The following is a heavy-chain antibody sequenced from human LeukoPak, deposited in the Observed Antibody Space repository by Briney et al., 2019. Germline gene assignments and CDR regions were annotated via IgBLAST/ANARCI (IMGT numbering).Heavy chain of an antibody. D-gene: IGHD6-19*01. CDR1: GFSLRTSGMC. V-gene: IGHV2-70*11. Sequence: VSGPTLVNPTQTLTLTCTFSGFSLRTSGMCVSWIRQPPGKALERLARIDWDDDQYYSTSLKTRLTISKDTSKNQVVLTMTNTDPVDTATYYCARTRYSSGWPEYFQDWGQGTLVTVSS. J-gene: IGHJ1*01. CDR2: IDWDDDQ. CDR3: ARTRYSSGWPEYFQD.